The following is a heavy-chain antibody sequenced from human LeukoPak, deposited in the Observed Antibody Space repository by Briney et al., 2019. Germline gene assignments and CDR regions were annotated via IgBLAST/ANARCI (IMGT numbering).Heavy chain of an antibody. CDR3: VRHDYVSGTPPN. D-gene: IGHD3-16*01. Sequence: GSLRLSCAASGFTFSSYSMNWIRQPPGMGLEWIGYIFFGGGTRYNSSLQSRVIISVDTSKNQFSLKLSSVTAADTAVYYCVRHDYVSGTPPNWGQGTLVTVSS. CDR1: GFTFSSYS. CDR2: IFFGGGT. V-gene: IGHV4-59*08. J-gene: IGHJ4*02.